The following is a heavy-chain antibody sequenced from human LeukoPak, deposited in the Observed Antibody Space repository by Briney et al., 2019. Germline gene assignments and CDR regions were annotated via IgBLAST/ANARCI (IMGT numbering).Heavy chain of an antibody. CDR3: ARERRDSSWYQEFDY. Sequence: ASVKVSCKASGYTFTSYDINWVRQATGQGLEWMGWMNSNSGNTGYAQKFQGRVTMTRNTSISTAYMELSSLRSEDTAVYYCARERRDSSWYQEFDYWGQGTLVTVSS. D-gene: IGHD6-13*01. V-gene: IGHV1-8*01. J-gene: IGHJ4*02. CDR2: MNSNSGNT. CDR1: GYTFTSYD.